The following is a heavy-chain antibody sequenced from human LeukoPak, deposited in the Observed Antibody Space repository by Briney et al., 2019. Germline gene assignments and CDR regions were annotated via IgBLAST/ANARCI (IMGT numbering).Heavy chain of an antibody. CDR3: ARDGGLHTNFDY. CDR2: TKPDGSAE. CDR1: GFSFRNYW. J-gene: IGHJ4*02. D-gene: IGHD2-15*01. V-gene: IGHV3-7*01. Sequence: GGSLRLSCAASGFSFRNYWMGWVRQAPGKGLEWVANTKPDGSAEYYADSVRGRFSTSRDNANNLLYLQMNSLRAEDTAVYYCARDGGLHTNFDYWGQGTLVTVYS.